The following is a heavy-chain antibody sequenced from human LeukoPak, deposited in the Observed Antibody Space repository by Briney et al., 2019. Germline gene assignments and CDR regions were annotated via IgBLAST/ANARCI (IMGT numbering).Heavy chain of an antibody. CDR2: ISNSGSST. CDR3: AKSGYWSDANYYYGMDV. J-gene: IGHJ6*02. CDR1: GFTFSSYA. V-gene: IGHV3-23*01. D-gene: IGHD1-1*01. Sequence: PGGSLRLSCAASGFTFSSYAMSWVRQAPGEGLEWVAGISNSGSSTYYADSVKGRFTISRDISKDTLYLEMNSLRVEDTALYYCAKSGYWSDANYYYGMDVWGQGTTVTVSS.